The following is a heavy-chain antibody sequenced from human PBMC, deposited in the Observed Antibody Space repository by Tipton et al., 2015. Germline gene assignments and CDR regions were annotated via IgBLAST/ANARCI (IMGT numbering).Heavy chain of an antibody. CDR2: ISYDGSHK. CDR3: ARDRYYDSSGYYNLYYFDY. Sequence: SLRLSCAGSGFTFSNYAMYWVRQAPGKGLEWVALISYDGSHKYYVDSVKGRFTISRDNSKNTLYLQMNSLRAEDTAVYYCARDRYYDSSGYYNLYYFDYWGQGTLVTVSS. D-gene: IGHD3-22*01. V-gene: IGHV3-33*07. J-gene: IGHJ4*02. CDR1: GFTFSNYA.